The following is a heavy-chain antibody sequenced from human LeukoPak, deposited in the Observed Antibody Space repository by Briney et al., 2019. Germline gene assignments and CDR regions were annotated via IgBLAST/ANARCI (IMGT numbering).Heavy chain of an antibody. D-gene: IGHD3-3*01. CDR2: INPNSGGT. J-gene: IGHJ6*03. CDR3: ARPSRYYDFWSGYTNPNYYYSYMDV. Sequence: GASVKVSCKASGGTFSSYAISWVRQASGQGLEWMGWINPNSGGTNYAQKVQGRVTMIRDTSISTAYMELSRLRSDDTAVYYCARPSRYYDFWSGYTNPNYYYSYMDVWGKGTTVTVSS. V-gene: IGHV1-2*02. CDR1: GGTFSSYA.